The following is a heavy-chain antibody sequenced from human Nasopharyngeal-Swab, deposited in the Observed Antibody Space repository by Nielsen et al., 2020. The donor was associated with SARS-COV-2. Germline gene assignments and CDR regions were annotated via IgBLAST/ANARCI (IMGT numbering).Heavy chain of an antibody. CDR1: GFTFSSYS. Sequence: GESLKTSCAASGFTFSSYSMNWVRQAPGKGLEWVSAISGSGGSTYYADSVKGRFTISRDNSKNTLYLQMNSLRAEDTAVYYCAKDSDFWSGYFDYWGQGTLVTVSS. CDR2: ISGSGGST. J-gene: IGHJ4*02. D-gene: IGHD3-3*01. CDR3: AKDSDFWSGYFDY. V-gene: IGHV3-23*01.